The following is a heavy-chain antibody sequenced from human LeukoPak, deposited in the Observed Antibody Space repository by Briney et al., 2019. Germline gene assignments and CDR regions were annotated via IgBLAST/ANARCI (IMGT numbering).Heavy chain of an antibody. Sequence: PGGSLRLSCAAPGFTFDDYAMHWVRQAPGKGLEWVSGISWNSGSIGYADSVKGRFTISRDNAKNSLYLQMNSLRAEDTALYYCAKDSYDYGDYLHPPNFDYWGQGTLVTVSS. CDR2: ISWNSGSI. D-gene: IGHD4-17*01. CDR1: GFTFDDYA. V-gene: IGHV3-9*01. J-gene: IGHJ4*02. CDR3: AKDSYDYGDYLHPPNFDY.